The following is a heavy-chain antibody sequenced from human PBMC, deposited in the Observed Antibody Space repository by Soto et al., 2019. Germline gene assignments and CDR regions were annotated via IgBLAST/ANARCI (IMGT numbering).Heavy chain of an antibody. D-gene: IGHD2-15*01. CDR3: AREGGGLGYCSGGTCNWYFDL. V-gene: IGHV1-69*01. Sequence: QVQRVQSGAGGKRPGPPVKVSCKAPGGTFEGYGFNWVRQAPGQGLEWMGGTIPIFGTLNSAQKFQGRATITADESTSTAYMELSSLRPEDTAVYYCAREGGGLGYCSGGTCNWYFDLWGRGTLVTVSS. CDR1: GGTFEGYG. J-gene: IGHJ2*01. CDR2: TIPIFGTL.